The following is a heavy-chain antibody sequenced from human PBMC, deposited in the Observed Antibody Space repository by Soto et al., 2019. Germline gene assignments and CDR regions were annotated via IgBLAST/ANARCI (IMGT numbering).Heavy chain of an antibody. CDR1: GDSISTDY. Sequence: SETLSLTCTVSGDSISTDYWSWIRQSPGKGLEWIGFIYYGGSTNYNPSLESRVTFSIDTSNSQFSLRLSSVTAADTAVYFCARAGNYDVLSGRMYYFDSWGQGTPVTVSS. CDR3: ARAGNYDVLSGRMYYFDS. V-gene: IGHV4-59*12. D-gene: IGHD3-3*01. CDR2: IYYGGST. J-gene: IGHJ4*02.